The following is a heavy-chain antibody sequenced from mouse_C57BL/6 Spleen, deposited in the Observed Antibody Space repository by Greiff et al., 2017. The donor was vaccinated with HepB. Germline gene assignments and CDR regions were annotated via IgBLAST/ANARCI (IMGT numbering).Heavy chain of an antibody. CDR3: ARQDDGYPHWYFDV. Sequence: EVKLQESGGDLVKPGGSLKLSCAASGFTFSSYGMSWVRQTPDKRLEWVATISSGGSYTYYPDSVKGRFTISRDNAKNTLYLQMSSLKSEDTAVYYCARQDDGYPHWYFDVWGTGTTVTVSS. J-gene: IGHJ1*03. CDR1: GFTFSSYG. CDR2: ISSGGSYT. D-gene: IGHD2-3*01. V-gene: IGHV5-6*01.